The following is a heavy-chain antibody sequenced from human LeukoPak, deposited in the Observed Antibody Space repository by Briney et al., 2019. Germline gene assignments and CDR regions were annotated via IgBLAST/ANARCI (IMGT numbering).Heavy chain of an antibody. Sequence: GESLKISCQASGYSFNNYWIGWVRQMPGKGLEFMGLIYPGHSDARYSSSFRGQVTISVDKSITTAYLQWGSLKASDTAIYYCARQGNTASFDYWGQGTLVTVSS. CDR2: IYPGHSDA. CDR3: ARQGNTASFDY. V-gene: IGHV5-51*01. CDR1: GYSFNNYW. J-gene: IGHJ4*02.